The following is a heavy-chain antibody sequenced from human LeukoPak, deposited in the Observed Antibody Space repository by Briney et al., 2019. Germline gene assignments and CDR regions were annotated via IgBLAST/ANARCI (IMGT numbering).Heavy chain of an antibody. D-gene: IGHD3-22*01. J-gene: IGHJ4*02. CDR1: GFTFSSYW. Sequence: GGSLRLSCAASGFTFSSYWMSWVRQAPGKGVEWVANIKQDGSEKYYVDSVKGRFTISRDNAKNSLSLQMNSLSAEDTAVYYCARNGDYDGRGFYYFFDYWGRGTLVTVSS. CDR3: ARNGDYDGRGFYYFFDY. CDR2: IKQDGSEK. V-gene: IGHV3-7*04.